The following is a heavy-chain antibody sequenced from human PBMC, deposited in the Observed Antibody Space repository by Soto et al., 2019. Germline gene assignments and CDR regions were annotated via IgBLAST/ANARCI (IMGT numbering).Heavy chain of an antibody. J-gene: IGHJ6*02. V-gene: IGHV3-30-3*01. D-gene: IGHD6-6*01. CDR3: ARGAARSHTYGMDV. CDR1: GFTFSSYA. Sequence: QVQLVESGGGVVQPGMSLRLSCAASGFTFSSYAMHWVRQAPGKGLEWLAVILYDGSNEYYADAVKGRFTISRDNSKNTLYLQMNSLRVEDTSIYYCARGAARSHTYGMDVWGQGITVTVSS. CDR2: ILYDGSNE.